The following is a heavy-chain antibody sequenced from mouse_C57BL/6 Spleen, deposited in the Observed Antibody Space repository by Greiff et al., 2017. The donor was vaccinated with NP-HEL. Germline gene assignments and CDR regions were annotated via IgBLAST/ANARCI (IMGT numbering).Heavy chain of an antibody. CDR1: GFTFSSYA. J-gene: IGHJ4*01. V-gene: IGHV5-9-1*02. Sequence: EVQLVESGEGLVKPGGSLKLSCAASGFTFSSYAMSWVRQTPEKRLEWVAYISSGGDYIYYADTVKGRFTISRDNDRNTLYLQMSSLKSEDTAMYYCTSIYYEYGYAMDYWGQGTSVTVSS. D-gene: IGHD2-4*01. CDR3: TSIYYEYGYAMDY. CDR2: ISSGGDYI.